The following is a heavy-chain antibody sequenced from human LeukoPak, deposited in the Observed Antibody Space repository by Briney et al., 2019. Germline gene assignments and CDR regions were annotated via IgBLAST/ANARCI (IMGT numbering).Heavy chain of an antibody. D-gene: IGHD2/OR15-2a*01. CDR3: AXXRXXXXSXXXXAQKGYYYYMDV. CDR2: IYSGDSDT. J-gene: IGHJ6*03. CDR1: GYSFTNYW. Sequence: GESLKISCKGSGYSFTNYWIGWVRQMPGKGLEWMGIIYSGDSDTRYSPSFQGQVTISADKSISTAYLQWSSLKASDTAIYYYAXXRXXXXSXXXXAQKGYYYYMDVWGKGTTVTVSS. V-gene: IGHV5-51*01.